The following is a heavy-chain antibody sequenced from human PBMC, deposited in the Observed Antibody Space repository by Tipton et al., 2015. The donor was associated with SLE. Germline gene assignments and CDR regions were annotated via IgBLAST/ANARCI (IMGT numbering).Heavy chain of an antibody. D-gene: IGHD1-7*01. CDR3: ARDLGGNYYFDL. V-gene: IGHV3-11*04. CDR1: GFTFSDYY. J-gene: IGHJ2*01. CDR2: ISTSGNSI. Sequence: SLRLSCAASGFTFSDYYMNWIRQAPGKGLEWIAYISTSGNSIYYADSVKGRFTISRDNAVNSLSLQLNSLRAEDTATYFCARDLGGNYYFDLWGRGTLVTVSS.